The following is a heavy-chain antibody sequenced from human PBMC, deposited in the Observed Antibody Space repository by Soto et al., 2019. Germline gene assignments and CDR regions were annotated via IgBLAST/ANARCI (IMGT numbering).Heavy chain of an antibody. D-gene: IGHD3-22*01. CDR3: ARDRNYDRSGYYAY. Sequence: ASVKVSCKASGYIFTRYAMHWVRQAPGQRLEWMGWIDAGNGNTKYSPNLQGRVTITRDTSATTAYMELSSLRSEDTAVYYCARDRNYDRSGYYAYWGQGPKVTVSS. CDR2: IDAGNGNT. CDR1: GYIFTRYA. V-gene: IGHV1-3*01. J-gene: IGHJ4*02.